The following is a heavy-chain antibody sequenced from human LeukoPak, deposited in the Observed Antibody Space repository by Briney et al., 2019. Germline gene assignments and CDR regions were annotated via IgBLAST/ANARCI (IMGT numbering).Heavy chain of an antibody. CDR3: ARDQDYGDNYGMDV. CDR2: INPNSGGT. CDR1: GYTFTGYY. D-gene: IGHD4-17*01. J-gene: IGHJ6*02. Sequence: GASVKVSCKASGYTFTGYYIHWVRQAPGQGLEWMGWINPNSGGTNYAQKFQGRVTMTRDTSISTAYMELSRLRSDDTAVYYCARDQDYGDNYGMDVWGQGTLVTVSS. V-gene: IGHV1-2*02.